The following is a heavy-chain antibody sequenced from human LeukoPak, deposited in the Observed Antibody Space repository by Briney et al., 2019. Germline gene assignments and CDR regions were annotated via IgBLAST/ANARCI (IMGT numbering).Heavy chain of an antibody. CDR2: INHSGST. Sequence: SETLSLTCAVYGGSFSGYYWNWLRQPPGKGLEWIGEINHSGSTNYNSSLKSRVTISVDTSKNQFSLKLSSVTAADTAVYYCARGRITMVRGAPLWFDPWGQGTLVTVSS. CDR1: GGSFSGYY. CDR3: ARGRITMVRGAPLWFDP. D-gene: IGHD3-10*01. J-gene: IGHJ5*02. V-gene: IGHV4-34*01.